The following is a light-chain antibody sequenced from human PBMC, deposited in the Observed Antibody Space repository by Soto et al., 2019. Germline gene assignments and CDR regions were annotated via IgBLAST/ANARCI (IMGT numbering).Light chain of an antibody. CDR3: SSYTSSNTLVV. CDR2: EVS. J-gene: IGLJ1*01. Sequence: SLLGEPASGSGSPGHSITISCNGTSSDVGGHNYVSWYQQHPGKAPKLMIYEVSNRPSGVSNRFSGSKSGNPASLTISGLQAEDEADYYCSSYTSSNTLVVFGTGTKVTVL. CDR1: SSDVGGHNY. V-gene: IGLV2-14*01.